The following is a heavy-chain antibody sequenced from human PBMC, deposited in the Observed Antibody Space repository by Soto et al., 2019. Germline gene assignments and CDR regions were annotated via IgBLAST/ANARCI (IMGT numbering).Heavy chain of an antibody. CDR3: ARSLLAYCGGDCTIQAY. Sequence: GASVKVSCKASGYTFTSYGISWVRQAPGQGLEWMGWISAYNGNTNYAQKLQGRVTMTTDTSTSTAYMELRSLRSDDTAVYYCARSLLAYCGGDCTIQAYWGQGTLVTVPQ. J-gene: IGHJ4*02. CDR1: GYTFTSYG. D-gene: IGHD2-21*02. CDR2: ISAYNGNT. V-gene: IGHV1-18*01.